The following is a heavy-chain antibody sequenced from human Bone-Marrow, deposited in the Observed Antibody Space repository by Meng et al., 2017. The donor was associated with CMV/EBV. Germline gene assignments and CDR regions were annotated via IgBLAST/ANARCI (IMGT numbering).Heavy chain of an antibody. J-gene: IGHJ6*01. CDR2: ISWNSGRI. CDR1: GFTFSSYW. CDR3: ASLPTIAYYYYGMAV. Sequence: GESLKISCAASGFTFSSYWMSWVRQAPGKGLEWVSGISWNSGRIAYADSVKGRFTISRDNSKNTLYLQMNSLRAEDTAVYYCASLPTIAYYYYGMAVWGPGNTVTGAS. D-gene: IGHD4/OR15-4a*01. V-gene: IGHV3-23*01.